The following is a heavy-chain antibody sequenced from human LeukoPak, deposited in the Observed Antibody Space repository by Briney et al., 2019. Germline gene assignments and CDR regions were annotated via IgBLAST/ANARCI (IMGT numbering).Heavy chain of an antibody. CDR1: GGSFSGHY. CDR2: INHRGSA. CDR3: ARGPD. J-gene: IGHJ4*02. Sequence: SETLSLTCAVYGGSFSGHYWGWIRQPPGKGLEWIGDINHRGSANYNPSLKSRVVLSVDTSRKQFSMRINSVTAADTAVYYCARGPDWGQGTLVIVSS. V-gene: IGHV4-34*01.